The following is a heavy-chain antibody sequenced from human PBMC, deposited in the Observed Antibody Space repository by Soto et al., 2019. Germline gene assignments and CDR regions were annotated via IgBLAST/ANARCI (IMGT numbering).Heavy chain of an antibody. Sequence: EVQLVESGGGLVQPGGSLRLSCAVSGFTFSNYWMSWVRQAPGKGLEWVANIKQDGSEKYYVDSVKGRFTISRDNAKISLYMQMNSLGAEDTAVYFCASGLWTFQHWGQGTLVTVSS. CDR1: GFTFSNYW. CDR2: IKQDGSEK. D-gene: IGHD3-10*01. CDR3: ASGLWTFQH. V-gene: IGHV3-7*01. J-gene: IGHJ1*01.